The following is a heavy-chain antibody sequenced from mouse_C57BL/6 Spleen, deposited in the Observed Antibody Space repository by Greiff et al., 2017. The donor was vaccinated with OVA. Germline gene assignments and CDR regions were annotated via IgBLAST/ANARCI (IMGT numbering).Heavy chain of an antibody. CDR2: IYPGSGST. D-gene: IGHD1-1*01. CDR1: GYTFTSYW. V-gene: IGHV1-55*01. CDR3: ARGFTTVVEDYFDY. Sequence: QVQLQQPGAELVKPGASVKMSCKASGYTFTSYWITWVKQRPGQGLEWIGDIYPGSGSTNYNEKFKSKATLTVDTSSSTAYMQLSSLTSEDSAVYYCARGFTTVVEDYFDYWGQGTTLTVSS. J-gene: IGHJ2*01.